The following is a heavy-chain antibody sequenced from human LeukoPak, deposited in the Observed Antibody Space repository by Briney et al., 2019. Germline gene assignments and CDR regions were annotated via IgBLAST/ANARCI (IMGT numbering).Heavy chain of an antibody. Sequence: SETLSLTCTVSGGSISSSSYYWSWIRQSPGKGLERIGYIYYSGSTDYNPSLKSRVTISVDTSKNQFSLRLSSVTAADTAMYYCARDSYFDSSQPLDPWGQGTLVTVSS. J-gene: IGHJ5*02. CDR1: GGSISSSSYY. V-gene: IGHV4-61*01. D-gene: IGHD3-22*01. CDR3: ARDSYFDSSQPLDP. CDR2: IYYSGST.